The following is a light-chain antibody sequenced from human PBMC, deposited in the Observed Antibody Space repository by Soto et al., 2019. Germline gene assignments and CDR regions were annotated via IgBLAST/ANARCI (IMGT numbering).Light chain of an antibody. CDR3: QQRKNWKVT. J-gene: IGKJ5*01. CDR1: QSLSRRN. CDR2: GAS. Sequence: ETVLTQSPATLSLSPGERPTLSSSPSQSLSRRNLAWYQKKPGQAPRLLIYGASSRATGIPARFSGSGSGTDFTLTISSLQPEDFAIYYCQQRKNWKVTFGQGTRLEI. V-gene: IGKV3D-20*02.